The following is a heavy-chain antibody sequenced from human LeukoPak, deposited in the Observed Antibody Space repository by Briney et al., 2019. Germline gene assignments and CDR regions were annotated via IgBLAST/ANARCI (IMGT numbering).Heavy chain of an antibody. V-gene: IGHV1-46*01. CDR3: ARDKNYGDYIGYYYYYYMDV. CDR2: INPSGGST. CDR1: GYTFTSYY. D-gene: IGHD4-17*01. J-gene: IGHJ6*03. Sequence: ASVKVSCKASGYTFTSYYIYWVRQAPGQGLEWMGIINPSGGSTSYAQKFQGRVTMTRDMSTSTVYMELSSLRSEDTAVYYCARDKNYGDYIGYYYYYYMDVWGKGTTVTVSS.